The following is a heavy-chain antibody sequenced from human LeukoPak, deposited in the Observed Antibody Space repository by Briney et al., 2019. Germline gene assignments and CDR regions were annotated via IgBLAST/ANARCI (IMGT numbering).Heavy chain of an antibody. D-gene: IGHD1-1*01. J-gene: IGHJ4*02. Sequence: GGSLRLSCAASGFTFSHTWISWVRQAPGKGLEWVGRVKSKNDGGSTDYAAPVKGKFFISRDDSRGTLSLEMNSLKIEDTAVYFCVGRPWNFDYWGQGTLVTVSS. CDR2: VKSKNDGGST. CDR1: GFTFSHTW. V-gene: IGHV3-15*01. CDR3: VGRPWNFDY.